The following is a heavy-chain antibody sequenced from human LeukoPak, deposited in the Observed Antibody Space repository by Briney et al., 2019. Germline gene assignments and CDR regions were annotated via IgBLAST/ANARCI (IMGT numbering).Heavy chain of an antibody. D-gene: IGHD6-19*01. J-gene: IGHJ4*02. CDR3: ARGLRRYSSGWYKIDY. CDR2: IYYSGST. V-gene: IGHV4-31*03. CDR1: GGSISSGGYY. Sequence: PSETLSLTCTVSGGSISSGGYYWSWIRQHPGKGLEWIGYIYYSGSTYYNPSLKSRVTISVDTSKNQFSLKLSSVTAADTAVYYCARGLRRYSSGWYKIDYWGQGTLVTVSS.